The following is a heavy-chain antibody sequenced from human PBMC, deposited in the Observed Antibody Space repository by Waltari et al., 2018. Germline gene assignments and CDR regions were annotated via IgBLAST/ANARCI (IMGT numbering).Heavy chain of an antibody. D-gene: IGHD6-19*01. CDR3: TFSSGWHPPVR. J-gene: IGHJ4*02. V-gene: IGHV3-43*01. CDR1: GFTFDDYT. CDR2: ISWDGGRT. Sequence: EVQLVESGGVVVQPGGSLRLSCAASGFTFDDYTMHWVRHAPGKGLEWVSLISWDGGRTYYADSAKCLFTITRDNSKNSLYLKVDSLRTEDTALYYCTFSSGWHPPVRWGQGTLVTVSS.